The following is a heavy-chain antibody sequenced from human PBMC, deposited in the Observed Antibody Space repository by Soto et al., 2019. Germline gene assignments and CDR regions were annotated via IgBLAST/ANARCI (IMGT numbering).Heavy chain of an antibody. CDR3: AMLGYCSSTSCYHFDY. V-gene: IGHV3-30-3*01. D-gene: IGHD2-2*01. CDR2: ISYDGSNK. Sequence: QVQLVESGGGVVQPGRSLRLSCAASGFTFSSYAMHWVRQAPGKGLEWVAVISYDGSNKYYADSVKGRFTISRDNYKNTLYLEMNSLRAEDTAVYYCAMLGYCSSTSCYHFDYWGQGTLVTVSS. CDR1: GFTFSSYA. J-gene: IGHJ4*02.